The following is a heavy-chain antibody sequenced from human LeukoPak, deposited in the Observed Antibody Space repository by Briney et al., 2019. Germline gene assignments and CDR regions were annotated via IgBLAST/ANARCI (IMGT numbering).Heavy chain of an antibody. CDR2: ISGYNGNT. V-gene: IGHV1-18*01. Sequence: ASVKVSCKASGYPFTTYGISWVRQGPGQGLEWMGWISGYNGNTNYAQKLQGRVTMTTDTSTSTAYMELRSLRSDDTAVYYCARAWSDYDILTGSYTGPFDYWGQGTLVNVSS. CDR1: GYPFTTYG. CDR3: ARAWSDYDILTGSYTGPFDY. D-gene: IGHD3-9*01. J-gene: IGHJ4*02.